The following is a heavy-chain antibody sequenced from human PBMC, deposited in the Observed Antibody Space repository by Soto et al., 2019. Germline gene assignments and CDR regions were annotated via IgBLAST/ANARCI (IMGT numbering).Heavy chain of an antibody. CDR2: IYYSGST. Sequence: SETLSLTCTVSGGSVSSGSYYWSWIRQPPGKGLEWIGYIYYSGSTNYNPSLKSRVTISVDTSKNQFSLKLSSVTAADTAVYYCAREVRDFWSGYWYYGMDVWGQGTLVTSP. D-gene: IGHD3-3*01. J-gene: IGHJ6*02. V-gene: IGHV4-61*01. CDR1: GGSVSSGSYY. CDR3: AREVRDFWSGYWYYGMDV.